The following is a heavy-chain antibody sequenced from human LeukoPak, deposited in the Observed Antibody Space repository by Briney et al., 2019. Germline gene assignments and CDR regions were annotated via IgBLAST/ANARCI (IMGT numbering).Heavy chain of an antibody. CDR3: ASTVTPDGMDV. J-gene: IGHJ6*04. CDR1: GGSISSGGYS. Sequence: PSQTLSLTCAVSGGSISSGGYSWSWIRQPPGKGLEWIGYIYHSGSTYYNPSLKSRVTISVDRSKNQSSLKLSSVTAADTAVYYCASTVTPDGMDVWGKGTTVTVSS. V-gene: IGHV4-30-2*01. D-gene: IGHD4-17*01. CDR2: IYHSGST.